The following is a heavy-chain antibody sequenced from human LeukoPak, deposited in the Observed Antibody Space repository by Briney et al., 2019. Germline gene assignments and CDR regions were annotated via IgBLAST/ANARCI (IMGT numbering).Heavy chain of an antibody. CDR3: AKDGSSWYAGYYYYYMDV. D-gene: IGHD6-13*01. CDR1: GFTFSSYA. CDR2: ISGSGGST. V-gene: IGHV3-23*01. Sequence: GGSLRLSCAASGFTFSSYAMSWVRQAPGKGLEWVSAISGSGGSTYYADSVKGRFTISRDNSKNTLYLQMNSLRAEDTAVYYCAKDGSSWYAGYYYYYMDVWGKGTTVTVSS. J-gene: IGHJ6*03.